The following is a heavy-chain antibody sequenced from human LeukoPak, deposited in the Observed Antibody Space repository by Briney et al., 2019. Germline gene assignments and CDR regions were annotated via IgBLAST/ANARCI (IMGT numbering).Heavy chain of an antibody. CDR2: ISYDGSNK. CDR1: GFTFSSYG. CDR3: TKDFSSSWYSYYFDY. Sequence: GSLRPSCAASGFTFSSYGMHWVRQAPGKGLEWVALISYDGSNKYYADSVKGRFTISRDNSRNTLYLQMNSLRAEDTAVYYCTKDFSSSWYSYYFDYWGQGTLVTVSS. J-gene: IGHJ4*02. D-gene: IGHD6-13*01. V-gene: IGHV3-30*18.